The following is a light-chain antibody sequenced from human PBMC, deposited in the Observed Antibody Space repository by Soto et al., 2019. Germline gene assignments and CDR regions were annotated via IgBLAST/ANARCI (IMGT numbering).Light chain of an antibody. CDR3: QQYHNYPRT. Sequence: DIQMTQSPSTLSASIGDRVTITCRASESIRTWLAWYQHKPGKAPKFLIYDASSLESGVPSRFSGSGSGTEFTLTISNLPTADFPTYFCQQYHNYPRTFGQGTKVDIK. V-gene: IGKV1-5*01. CDR2: DAS. CDR1: ESIRTW. J-gene: IGKJ1*01.